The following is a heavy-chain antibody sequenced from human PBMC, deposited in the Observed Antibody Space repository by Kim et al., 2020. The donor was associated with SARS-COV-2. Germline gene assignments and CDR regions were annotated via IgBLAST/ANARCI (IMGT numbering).Heavy chain of an antibody. CDR2: IGTAGDT. V-gene: IGHV3-13*01. J-gene: IGHJ2*01. CDR3: ARVWVYDFGSGSYGSGMGWYFDL. CDR1: GFGFSNFD. D-gene: IGHD3-10*01. Sequence: GGSLRLSCATSGFGFSNFDMHWVRQATGKGLEWVSAIGTAGDTHYADSVRGRFTISRDNVNNSLFLQMSSLGAGDTAVYYCARVWVYDFGSGSYGSGMGWYFDLWGRGTLVTVSS.